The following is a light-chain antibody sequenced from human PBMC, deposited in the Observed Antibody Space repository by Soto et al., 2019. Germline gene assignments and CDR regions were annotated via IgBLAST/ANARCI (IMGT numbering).Light chain of an antibody. CDR2: AAS. CDR3: QQSHGIPYT. J-gene: IGKJ2*01. Sequence: DIQMTQSPSSLSASVGDRVTITCRASQTISTYLNWYQQKPGKAPKLIIYAASSLQSGVPSRFSGSGSGTDFTLTISSLQPEDFATHYCQQSHGIPYTFGQGTRLEI. V-gene: IGKV1-39*01. CDR1: QTISTY.